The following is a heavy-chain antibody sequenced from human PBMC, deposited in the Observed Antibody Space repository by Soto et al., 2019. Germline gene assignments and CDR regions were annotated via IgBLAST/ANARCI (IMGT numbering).Heavy chain of an antibody. Sequence: QVQLVESGGGVVQPGRSLRLSCAASGFTFSDYAMHWVRHVPGQGLEWVAVISFDGNIKYDADSVKGRFTISRDNSNNTLFLQMDSLKGEDTAVYSCARAPRRYCTSLSCLGLYGLDVWGQGTAVTVSS. J-gene: IGHJ6*02. CDR1: GFTFSDYA. V-gene: IGHV3-30-3*01. CDR3: ARAPRRYCTSLSCLGLYGLDV. D-gene: IGHD2-8*01. CDR2: ISFDGNIK.